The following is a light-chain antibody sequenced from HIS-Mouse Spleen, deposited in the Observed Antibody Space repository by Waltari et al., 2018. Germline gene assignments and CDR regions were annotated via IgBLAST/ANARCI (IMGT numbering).Light chain of an antibody. CDR2: EGS. V-gene: IGLV2-23*01. Sequence: QSALTQPASVSGSPGQPITIPCSGTSSDVGSYNLVPRYQQHPGKAPKLMIYEGSKRPSGVSNRFSGSKSGNTASLTISGLQAEDEADYYCCSYAGSSTWVFGGGTKLTVL. CDR1: SSDVGSYNL. CDR3: CSYAGSSTWV. J-gene: IGLJ3*02.